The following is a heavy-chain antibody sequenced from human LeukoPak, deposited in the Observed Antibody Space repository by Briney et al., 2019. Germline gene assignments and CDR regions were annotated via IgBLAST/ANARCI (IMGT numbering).Heavy chain of an antibody. CDR2: IYTSGST. V-gene: IGHV4-61*02. J-gene: IGHJ3*02. Sequence: PSETLSLTCTASGGSISSGSYYWSWIRQPAGKGLEWIGRIYTSGSTNYNPSLKSRVTISVDTSKNQFSLKLSSVTAADTAVYYCARRRYSSGWYGAFDIWGQGTMVTVSS. CDR1: GGSISSGSYY. CDR3: ARRRYSSGWYGAFDI. D-gene: IGHD6-19*01.